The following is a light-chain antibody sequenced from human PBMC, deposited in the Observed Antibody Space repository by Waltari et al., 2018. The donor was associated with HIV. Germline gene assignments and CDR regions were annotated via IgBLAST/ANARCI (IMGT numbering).Light chain of an antibody. CDR2: DVS. CDR1: SSDVGAYNY. J-gene: IGLJ2*01. Sequence: QSALTQPASVSGSPGQSITISCTGTSSDVGAYNYVSWYQLHPGNAPKLMIYDVSNRPCGVSDRFSGSKSANTASLTISGLQAEDEAHYYCSSYTSSSTVVFGGGTKLTVL. V-gene: IGLV2-14*03. CDR3: SSYTSSSTVV.